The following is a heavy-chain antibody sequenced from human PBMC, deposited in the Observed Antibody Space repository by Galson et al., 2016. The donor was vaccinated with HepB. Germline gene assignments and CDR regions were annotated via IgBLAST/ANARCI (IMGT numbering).Heavy chain of an antibody. CDR2: ISWDGDIT. V-gene: IGHV3-43*01. CDR1: TFAFDDYT. Sequence: SLRLSCADSTFAFDDYTLHWVRQAPGKGLEWVSLISWDGDITYYADSVKGRFTISRDNSKKSLYLQMNSLRTEDTALYYCAKDVHMPRGVIVHWGQGTLVTVSS. J-gene: IGHJ4*02. CDR3: AKDVHMPRGVIVH. D-gene: IGHD3-10*01.